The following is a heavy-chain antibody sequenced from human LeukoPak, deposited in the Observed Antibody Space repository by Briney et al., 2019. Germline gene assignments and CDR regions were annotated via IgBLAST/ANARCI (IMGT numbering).Heavy chain of an antibody. J-gene: IGHJ4*02. CDR3: ARLGGVRGVIITDTPSDY. CDR2: ISSSSSTI. Sequence: GGSLRLSCAGSGFTFTSYAMSWVRQAPGKGLEWVSYISSSSSTIYYADSVKGRFTISRDNAKNSLYLQMNSLRAEDTAVYYCARLGGVRGVIITDTPSDYWGQGTLVTVSS. V-gene: IGHV3-48*04. D-gene: IGHD3-10*01. CDR1: GFTFTSYA.